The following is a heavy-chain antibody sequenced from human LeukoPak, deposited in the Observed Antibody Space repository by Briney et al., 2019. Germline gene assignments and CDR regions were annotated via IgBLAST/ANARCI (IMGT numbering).Heavy chain of an antibody. V-gene: IGHV3-30*02. D-gene: IGHD3-10*01. Sequence: GGSLRLSCAASGFTFSSYGMHWVRQAPGKGLEWVAFIRYDGSNKYYADSVKGRFTISRDNSKNTLYLQMNSLRAEDTAVYYCAGGSGSYYTILNWFDPWGQGTLVTVSS. CDR1: GFTFSSYG. CDR2: IRYDGSNK. J-gene: IGHJ5*02. CDR3: AGGSGSYYTILNWFDP.